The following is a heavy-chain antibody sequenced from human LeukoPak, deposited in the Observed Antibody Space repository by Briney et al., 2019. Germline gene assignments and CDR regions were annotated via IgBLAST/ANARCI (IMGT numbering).Heavy chain of an antibody. D-gene: IGHD2-15*01. V-gene: IGHV1-69*04. CDR1: GGTFSSYA. CDR2: IIPILGIA. CDR3: ATLYGGPGVVAATRSFDY. Sequence: SVKVSCKASGGTFSSYAISWVRQAPGQGLEWMGRIIPILGIANYAQKFQGRVTITADKSTSTAYMELSSLRSEDTAVYYCATLYGGPGVVAATRSFDYWGQGTLVTVSS. J-gene: IGHJ4*02.